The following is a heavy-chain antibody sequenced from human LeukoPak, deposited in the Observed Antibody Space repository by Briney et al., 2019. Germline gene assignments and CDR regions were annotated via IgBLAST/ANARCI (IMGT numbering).Heavy chain of an antibody. CDR1: GGSFSGYY. CDR2: INHSGST. CDR3: ARENSSGWIDY. D-gene: IGHD6-19*01. Sequence: PSETLSLTCAVYGGSFSGYYWSWIRQPPGKGLEWIGEINHSGSTNYNPSLKSRVTISVDTSKNQFSLKLSSVTAADTAVYYCARENSSGWIDYWGQGTLVTVSS. J-gene: IGHJ4*02. V-gene: IGHV4-34*01.